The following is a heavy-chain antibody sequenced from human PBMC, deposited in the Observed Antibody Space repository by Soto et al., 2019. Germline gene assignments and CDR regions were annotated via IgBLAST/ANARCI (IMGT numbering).Heavy chain of an antibody. V-gene: IGHV3-23*01. J-gene: IGHJ3*02. CDR2: ISGSGGST. Sequence: EVQLLESGGGLVQPGGSLRLSCAASGFTFSSYAMSWVRQAPGKRLEWVSAISGSGGSTYYADSVKGRFTISRDTSKNTLYLQMNSLRAEDTAVYYCAKDRAVTHDAFDIWGQGTMVTVSS. CDR3: AKDRAVTHDAFDI. CDR1: GFTFSSYA. D-gene: IGHD6-19*01.